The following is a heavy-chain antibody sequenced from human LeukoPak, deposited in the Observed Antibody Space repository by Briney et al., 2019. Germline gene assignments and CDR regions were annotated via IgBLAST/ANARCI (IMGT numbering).Heavy chain of an antibody. Sequence: ASVKVSCKASGYTFTGYYMHWVRQATGQGLEWMGWMNPNSGNTGYAQKFQGRVTITRNTSISTAYMELSSLRSEDTAVYYCARTVRGVILLNYWGQGTLVTVSS. CDR2: MNPNSGNT. J-gene: IGHJ4*02. CDR1: GYTFTGYY. V-gene: IGHV1-8*03. D-gene: IGHD3-10*01. CDR3: ARTVRGVILLNY.